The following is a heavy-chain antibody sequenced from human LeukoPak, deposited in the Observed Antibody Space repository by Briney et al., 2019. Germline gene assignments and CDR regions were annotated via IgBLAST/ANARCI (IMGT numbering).Heavy chain of an antibody. J-gene: IGHJ4*02. V-gene: IGHV3-33*01. CDR3: ARDRGGATYYFDY. D-gene: IGHD1-26*01. CDR2: IWYDGSDK. Sequence: GGSPRLSCAASGFTFSSYDMHWVRQAPGKGLEWVAVIWYDGSDKYYADSVKSRFTISRDNSKNTLYLQMNSLRAEDTAVYYCARDRGGATYYFDYWGQGTLVTVSS. CDR1: GFTFSSYD.